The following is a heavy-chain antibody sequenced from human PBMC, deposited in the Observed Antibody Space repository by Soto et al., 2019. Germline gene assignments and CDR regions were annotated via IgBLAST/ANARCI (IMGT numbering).Heavy chain of an antibody. V-gene: IGHV3-23*01. CDR1: GFTFSSYA. CDR3: ANVISSGCDFWSGSLGYFDY. D-gene: IGHD3-3*01. J-gene: IGHJ4*02. CDR2: ISGSGGST. Sequence: GGSLRLSCAASGFTFSSYAMSWVRQAPGKGLEWVSAISGSGGSTYNADSVKGRFTISRDNSKNTLYLQMNSLRAEDTAVYYCANVISSGCDFWSGSLGYFDYWGQGTLVTVSS.